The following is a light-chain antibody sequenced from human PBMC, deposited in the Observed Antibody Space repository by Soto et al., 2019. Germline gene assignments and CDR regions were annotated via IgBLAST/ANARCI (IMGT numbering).Light chain of an antibody. CDR3: QHFGSSPSWT. CDR2: GAS. Sequence: EIVLTQSPGTLSLSPGERATLSCRASQSVGSTYLAWYQQKPGQAPWLLIYGASTRATGIPDRFSGSGSGTDFTLTISRLEPEDFAVYYCQHFGSSPSWTFGQGTKVDIK. J-gene: IGKJ1*01. CDR1: QSVGSTY. V-gene: IGKV3-20*01.